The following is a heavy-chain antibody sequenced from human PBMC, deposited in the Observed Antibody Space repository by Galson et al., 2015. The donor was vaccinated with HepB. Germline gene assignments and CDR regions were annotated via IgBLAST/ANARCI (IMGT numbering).Heavy chain of an antibody. CDR3: AHTSYSSSLPGWYFDL. CDR1: GFSLSTSGVG. CDR2: IYWDDDK. D-gene: IGHD2-21*01. Sequence: PALVKPTQTLTLTCTFSGFSLSTSGVGVGWIRQPPGKALEWLALIYWDDDKRYGPSLKSRLTITKDTSKNQVVLTMTNMDPVDTATYYCAHTSYSSSLPGWYFDLWGRAILVTVSS. J-gene: IGHJ2*01. V-gene: IGHV2-5*05.